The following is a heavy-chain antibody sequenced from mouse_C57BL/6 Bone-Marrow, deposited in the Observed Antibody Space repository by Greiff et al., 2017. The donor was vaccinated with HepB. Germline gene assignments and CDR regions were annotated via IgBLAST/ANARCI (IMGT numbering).Heavy chain of an antibody. V-gene: IGHV1-55*01. CDR1: GYTFTSYW. J-gene: IGHJ2*01. CDR2: IYPGSGST. D-gene: IGHD1-1*01. Sequence: QVQLQQPGAELVKPGASVKMSCKASGYTFTSYWITWVKQRPGQGLEWIGDIYPGSGSTNYNEKSKSKATLTVDTSSSTAYMQLSSLTSEDSAVYYCARWGYGSSPDYWGQGTTLTVSS. CDR3: ARWGYGSSPDY.